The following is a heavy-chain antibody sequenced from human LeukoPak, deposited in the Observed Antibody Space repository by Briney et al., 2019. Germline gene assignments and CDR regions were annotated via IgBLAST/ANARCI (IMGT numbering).Heavy chain of an antibody. Sequence: ESLKISCKGSGYTFTTYWIAWVRQLPGRGLEWMGIIFPDDSDTRYSPSFHGQVTISADKSISTAYLQWSSLKASDTAIYYCARRAAVADTDSYYFDYWGQGTLVTVSS. CDR3: ARRAAVADTDSYYFDY. CDR1: GYTFTTYW. D-gene: IGHD6-19*01. CDR2: IFPDDSDT. J-gene: IGHJ4*02. V-gene: IGHV5-51*01.